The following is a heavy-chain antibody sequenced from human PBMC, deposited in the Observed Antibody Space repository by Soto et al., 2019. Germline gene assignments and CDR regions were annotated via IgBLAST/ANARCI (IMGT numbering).Heavy chain of an antibody. CDR3: ASFSLPLGPGFDP. CDR2: IYYSGST. Sequence: PSETLSLTCTVSGGSISSSSYYWGWIRQPPGKGLEWIGSIYYSGSTNYNPSLKSRVTVSLDAAKNQFSLKLSSVTAADTAVYYCASFSLPLGPGFDPWGQGTLVTVSS. CDR1: GGSISSSSYY. J-gene: IGHJ5*02. D-gene: IGHD3-16*01. V-gene: IGHV4-39*07.